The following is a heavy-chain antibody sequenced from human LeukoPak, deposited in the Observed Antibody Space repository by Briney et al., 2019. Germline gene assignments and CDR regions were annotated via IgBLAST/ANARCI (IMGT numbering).Heavy chain of an antibody. CDR3: ARDSEAYYDFWSGSNAFDI. D-gene: IGHD3-3*01. V-gene: IGHV4-61*02. J-gene: IGHJ3*02. CDR2: ISSSGST. Sequence: SETLSLTCSVSGGSISSGSYYWSWIRQPAGKGLEWVGRISSSGSTNYNPSLKSRLTISIDRWENQLSLNLDSVTAGDTAVYYCARDSEAYYDFWSGSNAFDIWGQGTMVTVSS. CDR1: GGSISSGSYY.